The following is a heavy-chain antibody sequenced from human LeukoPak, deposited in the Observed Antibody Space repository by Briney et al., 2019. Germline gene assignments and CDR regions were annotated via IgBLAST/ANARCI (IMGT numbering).Heavy chain of an antibody. CDR1: GFTFDDYA. J-gene: IGHJ4*02. V-gene: IGHV3-9*01. CDR2: ISWNSGSI. Sequence: GGSLRLSCAASGFTFDDYATHWVRQAPGKGLEWVSGISWNSGSIGYADSVKGRFTISRDNAKNSLYLEMNSLRAEDTALYYCAKGGSGSYYDFDYWGQGTLVTVSS. CDR3: AKGGSGSYYDFDY. D-gene: IGHD3-10*01.